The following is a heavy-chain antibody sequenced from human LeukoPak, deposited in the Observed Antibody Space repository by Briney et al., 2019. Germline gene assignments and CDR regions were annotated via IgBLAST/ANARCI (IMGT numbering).Heavy chain of an antibody. V-gene: IGHV3-7*01. D-gene: IGHD3-3*01. CDR2: IKQDGSEK. CDR1: GFTFSSYW. J-gene: IGHJ4*02. Sequence: GGSLRLSCAASGFTFSSYWMSWVRQAPGKGLEWVVNIKQDGSEKYYVDSVKGRFTISRDNAKNSLYLQMNSLRAEDTAVYYCARVGQYYDFWSGYYFLDDYWGQGTLVTVSS. CDR3: ARVGQYYDFWSGYYFLDDY.